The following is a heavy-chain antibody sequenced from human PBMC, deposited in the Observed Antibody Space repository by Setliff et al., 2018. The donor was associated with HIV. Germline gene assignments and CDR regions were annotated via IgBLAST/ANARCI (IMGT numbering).Heavy chain of an antibody. CDR3: VRGYYYDKTGYGTFDI. D-gene: IGHD3-22*01. Sequence: ASVKVSCKASGYTFTAYGITWVRQAPGQGLEWMGWMSAYSGDTKYAQKIQGRVNMTRDTSTDTAYVELRSLRFDDTALYYCVRGYYYDKTGYGTFDIWGQVTVVTVSS. CDR2: MSAYSGDT. J-gene: IGHJ3*02. V-gene: IGHV1-18*04. CDR1: GYTFTAYG.